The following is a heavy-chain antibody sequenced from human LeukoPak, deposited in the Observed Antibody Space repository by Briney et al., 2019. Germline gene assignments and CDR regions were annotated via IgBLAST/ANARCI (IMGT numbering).Heavy chain of an antibody. CDR3: ARRIAVAGLYWFDP. J-gene: IGHJ5*02. Sequence: SETLSLTCTVSGGSISSSSYYWGWIRQPPGKGLEWIGSIYYSGSTYYNPYPKSRVTISVDTSKNQFSLKLSSVTAADTAVYYCARRIAVAGLYWFDPWGQGTLVTVSS. D-gene: IGHD6-19*01. CDR1: GGSISSSSYY. CDR2: IYYSGST. V-gene: IGHV4-39*01.